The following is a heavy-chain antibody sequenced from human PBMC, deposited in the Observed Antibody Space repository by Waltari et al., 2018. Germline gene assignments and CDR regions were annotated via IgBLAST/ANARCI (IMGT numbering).Heavy chain of an antibody. CDR1: GFTFSNTW. D-gene: IGHD3-16*02. J-gene: IGHJ4*02. CDR2: IKTQSDGGGAT. Sequence: EVQLVESGGGLVNPGGSLRLSCAASGFTFSNTWREWVRQAPGKGLEWIARIKTQSDGGGATYYAAPVTGRFTVSRDDSKNMLYLQMSSLKTEDTAMYYCTTDQGDSYTFYSFDYWGQGTLVTVSS. CDR3: TTDQGDSYTFYSFDY. V-gene: IGHV3-15*01.